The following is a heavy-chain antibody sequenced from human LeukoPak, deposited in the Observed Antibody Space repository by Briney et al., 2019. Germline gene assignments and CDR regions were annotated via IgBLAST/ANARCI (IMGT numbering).Heavy chain of an antibody. CDR3: ASITVENWFDP. Sequence: SETLSLTCAVYGGSFSGYYWSWIRQPPGKGLEWIGEINHSGSTNYNPSLKSRVTISVDTTKNQFSLKLSSVTAADTAVYYCASITVENWFDPWGQGTLVTVSS. D-gene: IGHD4-11*01. V-gene: IGHV4-34*01. CDR1: GGSFSGYY. J-gene: IGHJ5*02. CDR2: INHSGST.